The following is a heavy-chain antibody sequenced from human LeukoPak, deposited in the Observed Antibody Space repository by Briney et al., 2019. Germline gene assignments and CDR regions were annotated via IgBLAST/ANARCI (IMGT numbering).Heavy chain of an antibody. J-gene: IGHJ4*02. CDR2: IYYSGST. CDR1: GGSISSYY. D-gene: IGHD6-19*01. V-gene: IGHV4-59*12. Sequence: SETLSLTCTVSGGSISSYYWSWIRQPPGKGLEWIGYIYYSGSTNYNPSLKSRVTISVDKSKNQFSLKLSSVTAADTAVYYCARRAVAGTSPLDYWGQGTLVTVSS. CDR3: ARRAVAGTSPLDY.